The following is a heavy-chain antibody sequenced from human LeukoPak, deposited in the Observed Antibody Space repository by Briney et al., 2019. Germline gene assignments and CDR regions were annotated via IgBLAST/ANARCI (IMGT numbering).Heavy chain of an antibody. Sequence: ASVKVSCKASGYTFTDYYLHWVRQAPGQGLEWMGWINPNSGGTNYAQMFQGRLTMTRDTSISTAYMELSRLRSDDTAVYYCARGTYYYGSGSRFNPPFDYWGQGTLVTVSS. J-gene: IGHJ4*02. CDR1: GYTFTDYY. D-gene: IGHD3-10*01. CDR3: ARGTYYYGSGSRFNPPFDY. V-gene: IGHV1-2*02. CDR2: INPNSGGT.